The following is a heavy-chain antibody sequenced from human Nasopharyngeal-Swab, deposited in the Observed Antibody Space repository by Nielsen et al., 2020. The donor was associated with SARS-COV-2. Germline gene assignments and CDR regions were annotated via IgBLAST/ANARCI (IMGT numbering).Heavy chain of an antibody. CDR2: IYYSGST. CDR3: ARYSRSSWSSRRDY. V-gene: IGHV4-59*01. Sequence: IRQSPGKGLEWIGYIYYSGSTNYNPSLKSRVTISVDTSKNQFSLKLSSVTAADTAVYYCARYSRSSWSSRRDYWGQGTLVTVSS. D-gene: IGHD6-13*01. J-gene: IGHJ4*02.